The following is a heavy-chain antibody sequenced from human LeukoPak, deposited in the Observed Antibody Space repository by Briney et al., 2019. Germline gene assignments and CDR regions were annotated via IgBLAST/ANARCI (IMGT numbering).Heavy chain of an antibody. CDR3: ARLPMWFDP. Sequence: GGSLRLSCAASGFTFSSYSMNWVRQAPGKGVEGVSYISSSSSTIYYADSVKGRFTISRDNAKTSLYLQMNSLRAEDTAVYYCARLPMWFDPWGQGTLVTVSS. V-gene: IGHV3-48*01. J-gene: IGHJ5*02. CDR1: GFTFSSYS. CDR2: ISSSSSTI.